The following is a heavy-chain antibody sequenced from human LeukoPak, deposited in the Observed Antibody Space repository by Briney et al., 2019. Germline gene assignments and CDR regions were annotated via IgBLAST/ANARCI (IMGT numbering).Heavy chain of an antibody. Sequence: PSETLSLTCTVSGGSISSYYWSWIRQPPGKGLEWIGYIYYSGSTNYNPSLKSRVTISVDTSKNQFSLNLYSVTAADTAVYYCGASSGWGAFDVWGRGTMVTVSS. J-gene: IGHJ3*01. D-gene: IGHD6-25*01. CDR1: GGSISSYY. V-gene: IGHV4-59*08. CDR3: GASSGWGAFDV. CDR2: IYYSGST.